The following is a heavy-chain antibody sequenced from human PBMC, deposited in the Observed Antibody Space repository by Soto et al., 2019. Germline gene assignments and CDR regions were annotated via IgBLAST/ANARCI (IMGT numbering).Heavy chain of an antibody. J-gene: IGHJ5*02. Sequence: SETLSLTCTVSRGSISSYYWSWIRQPPGKGLEWIGYIYYSGSTNYNPSLKSRVTISVDTSKNQFSLKLSSVTAADTAVYYCARDQGFLEWNWCEPWGQGTLVTAS. CDR1: RGSISSYY. D-gene: IGHD3-3*01. V-gene: IGHV4-59*01. CDR3: ARDQGFLEWNWCEP. CDR2: IYYSGST.